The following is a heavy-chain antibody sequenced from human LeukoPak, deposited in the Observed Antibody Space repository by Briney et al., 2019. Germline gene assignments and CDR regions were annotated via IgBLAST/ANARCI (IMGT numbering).Heavy chain of an antibody. CDR1: GFTFTNYG. Sequence: SGGSLRLSCAVSGFTFTNYGMNWVRQAPGKGLEWVSHISSSSDIVHYADSVKGRFTISRDNAKNSLYLQMDSLRAEDTAVYYCARPLFTIFGAAGHWGQGTLVTVSS. J-gene: IGHJ4*02. CDR2: ISSSSDIV. D-gene: IGHD3-3*01. CDR3: ARPLFTIFGAAGH. V-gene: IGHV3-48*04.